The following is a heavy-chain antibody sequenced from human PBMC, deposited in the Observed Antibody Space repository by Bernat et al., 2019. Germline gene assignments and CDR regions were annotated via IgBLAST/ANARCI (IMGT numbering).Heavy chain of an antibody. Sequence: VQLLESGGGSVQPAGSLRFSCAASEFTFSSYAMSWVRQAPGKGLEWVSGISGSGGSTYYADSVKGRFTISRDNAKNSLYLQMNSLRAEDTSVYYCARAAYWAVAGEGALSLVDPWGQGTLVTVSS. J-gene: IGHJ5*02. CDR2: ISGSGGST. CDR3: ARAAYWAVAGEGALSLVDP. CDR1: EFTFSSYA. V-gene: IGHV3-23*01. D-gene: IGHD6-19*01.